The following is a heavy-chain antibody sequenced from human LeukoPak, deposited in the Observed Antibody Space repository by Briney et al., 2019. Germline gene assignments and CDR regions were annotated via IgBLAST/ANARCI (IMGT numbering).Heavy chain of an antibody. V-gene: IGHV4-59*01. Sequence: SETLSLTCTVSGGSISSYYWSWIRQPPGKGLEWIGSIYYSGSTYYNPSLKSRVTISVDTSKNQFSLKLSSVTAADTAVYYCARGGGVAGYYYYYYMDVWGKGTTVTISS. D-gene: IGHD6-19*01. J-gene: IGHJ6*03. CDR1: GGSISSYY. CDR3: ARGGGVAGYYYYYYMDV. CDR2: IYYSGST.